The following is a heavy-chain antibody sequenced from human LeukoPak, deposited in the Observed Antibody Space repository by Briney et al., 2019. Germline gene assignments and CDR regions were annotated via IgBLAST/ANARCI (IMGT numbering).Heavy chain of an antibody. D-gene: IGHD3-22*01. CDR2: IYTSGST. CDR1: GGSISSYY. V-gene: IGHV4-4*07. CDR3: ARGESYYYDSSGYYYY. J-gene: IGHJ4*02. Sequence: SETLSLTCTVSGGSISSYYWSWIRLPAGKGLEWIGRIYTSGSTNCNPSLKSRVTMSVDTSKNQFSLKLSSVTAADTAVYYCARGESYYYDSSGYYYYWGQGTLVTVSS.